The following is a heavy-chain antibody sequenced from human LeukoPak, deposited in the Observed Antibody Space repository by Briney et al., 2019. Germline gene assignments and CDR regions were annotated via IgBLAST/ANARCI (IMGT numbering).Heavy chain of an antibody. Sequence: PSETLSLTCTVSGGSISSGGYYWSWIRQHPGKGLEWIGYIYYSGSTYYNPSLKSRVTISVDTSKNQFSLKLSSVTAADMAVYYCARVVPAAMMSGFGMDVWGQGTTVTVSS. CDR1: GGSISSGGYY. J-gene: IGHJ6*02. D-gene: IGHD2-2*01. V-gene: IGHV4-31*03. CDR2: IYYSGST. CDR3: ARVVPAAMMSGFGMDV.